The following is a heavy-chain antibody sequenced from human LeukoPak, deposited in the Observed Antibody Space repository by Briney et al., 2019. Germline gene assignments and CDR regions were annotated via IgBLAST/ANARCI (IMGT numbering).Heavy chain of an antibody. J-gene: IGHJ4*02. CDR3: AKDDAWLRFGE. Sequence: GGSLRLSCAASGFTFSSYGMNWVRQAPGKGLEWVSGISPSGDITYYADSVKGRFTISRDNSKNTLYLEVISMTAEDTAVYYCAKDDAWLRFGEWSQGTLVTVSS. CDR2: ISPSGDIT. V-gene: IGHV3-23*01. CDR1: GFTFSSYG. D-gene: IGHD3-10*01.